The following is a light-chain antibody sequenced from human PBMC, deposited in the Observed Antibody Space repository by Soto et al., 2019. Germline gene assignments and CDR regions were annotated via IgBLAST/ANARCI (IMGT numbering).Light chain of an antibody. Sequence: QLVLTQPPSASGSPGQSVTISCTGTSSDVGGYDYVSWYQQHPGKAPKLIIFEVYKRPSGVPDRFSGSKSDNTASLTVSGLQADDEADYYCISYAGSKNYVFGTGTKLTVL. CDR3: ISYAGSKNYV. CDR1: SSDVGGYDY. V-gene: IGLV2-8*01. CDR2: EVY. J-gene: IGLJ1*01.